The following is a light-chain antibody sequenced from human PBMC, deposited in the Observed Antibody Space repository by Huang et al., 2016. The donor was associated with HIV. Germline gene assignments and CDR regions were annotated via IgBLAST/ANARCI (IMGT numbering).Light chain of an antibody. CDR2: AAS. J-gene: IGKJ3*01. V-gene: IGKV3-15*01. Sequence: ETVMTQSPVTLSVSPGDRASLSCRSSQIVSSHLALYQQKPGHAPRLLIYAASTRATGVPARFSGSGAGTEFTLTISTLQSEDSAVYYCQQYNDFRSTFGPGTRVEIK. CDR3: QQYNDFRST. CDR1: QIVSSH.